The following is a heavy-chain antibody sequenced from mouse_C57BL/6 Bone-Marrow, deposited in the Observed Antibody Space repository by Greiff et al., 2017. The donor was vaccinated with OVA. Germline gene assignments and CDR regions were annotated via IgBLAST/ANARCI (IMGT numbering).Heavy chain of an antibody. Sequence: QVQLKESGPGLVAPSQSLSITCTVSGFSLTSYGVHWVRQPPGKGLEWLVVIWSDGSTTYNSALKSRLSISKDNSKRQAFLQLNSLQTDDRAVYDGARRGYDGDGYCEVWGTGTTVTVSA. CDR1: GFSLTSYG. J-gene: IGHJ1*03. D-gene: IGHD2-3*01. V-gene: IGHV2-6*03. CDR2: IWSDGST. CDR3: ARRGYDGDGYCEV.